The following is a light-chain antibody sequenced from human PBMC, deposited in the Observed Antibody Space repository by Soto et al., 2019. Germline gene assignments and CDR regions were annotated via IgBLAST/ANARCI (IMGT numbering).Light chain of an antibody. CDR1: QTIRSNF. J-gene: IGKJ2*01. CDR2: TAS. Sequence: EVLLTQSPATLSLSPGERATLSCRASQTIRSNFLTWYQQKPGQAPRLLIYTASTTAAGIPDRFSGSGSGTDFTPTISRLEPEDFAVYYFQHYDSSSAHTFGQGPKLQIK. CDR3: QHYDSSSAHT. V-gene: IGKV3-20*01.